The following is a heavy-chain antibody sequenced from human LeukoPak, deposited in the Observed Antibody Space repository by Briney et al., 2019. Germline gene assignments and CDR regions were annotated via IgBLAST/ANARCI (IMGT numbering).Heavy chain of an antibody. CDR2: ISGSGGST. CDR3: AKGISRIYYYYMDV. D-gene: IGHD3-3*01. CDR1: GFTFSSYV. Sequence: PGGSLRLSCAASGFTFSSYVMSWVRQAPGKGLEWVSGISGSGGSTDYADSVKGRFTISRDNSKNALYLQMNSLRAEDTAVYYCAKGISRIYYYYMDVWGKGTTVTVSS. V-gene: IGHV3-23*01. J-gene: IGHJ6*03.